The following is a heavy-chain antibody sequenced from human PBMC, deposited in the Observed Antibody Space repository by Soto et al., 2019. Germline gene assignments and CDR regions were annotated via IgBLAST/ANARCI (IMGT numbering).Heavy chain of an antibody. Sequence: PGGSLRLSCAASGFTFSSYAMHWVRQAPGKGLEWVAVISYDGSNKYYADSVKGRFTISRDNSKNTLYLQMNSLRAEDTAVYYCARVRELSYYYYYGMDVWGQGTTVTVSS. CDR1: GFTFSSYA. V-gene: IGHV3-30-3*01. CDR2: ISYDGSNK. J-gene: IGHJ6*02. D-gene: IGHD1-26*01. CDR3: ARVRELSYYYYYGMDV.